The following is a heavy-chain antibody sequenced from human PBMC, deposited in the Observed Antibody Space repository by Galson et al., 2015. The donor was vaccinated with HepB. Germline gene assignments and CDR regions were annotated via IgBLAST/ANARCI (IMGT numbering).Heavy chain of an antibody. CDR3: ARLWGASGLNDYVWGSHPYYGFGMGPIDY. V-gene: IGHV5-51*03. CDR1: GYSFTSYW. Sequence: QSGAEVKKPGESLKISCKGSGYSFTSYWIGWVRQMPGKGLEWMGIIYPGDSDTRYSPSFQGQVTISADKSISTAYLQWSSLKASDTAMYYCARLWGASGLNDYVWGSHPYYGFGMGPIDYWGQGTLVTVSS. J-gene: IGHJ4*02. CDR2: IYPGDSDT. D-gene: IGHD3-16*01.